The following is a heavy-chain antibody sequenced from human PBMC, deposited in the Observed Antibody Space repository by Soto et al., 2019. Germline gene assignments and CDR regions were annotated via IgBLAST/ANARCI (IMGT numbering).Heavy chain of an antibody. D-gene: IGHD2-15*01. V-gene: IGHV4-31*03. CDR2: RYYSEST. J-gene: IGHJ4*02. CDR3: ARTKCSGGSCYSWSLDY. Sequence: TSETLSLTCTVSGGSITTGGYYWSWIRQLPXKGLEWIGHRYYSESTYYNPSLKSRVSISLDTSKNQFSLKLSFVTAADTAMYYCARTKCSGGSCYSWSLDYWGQGIPVTVSS. CDR1: GGSITTGGYY.